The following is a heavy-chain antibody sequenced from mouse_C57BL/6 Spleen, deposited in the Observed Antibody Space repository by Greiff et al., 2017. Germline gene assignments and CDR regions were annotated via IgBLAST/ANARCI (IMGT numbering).Heavy chain of an antibody. J-gene: IGHJ3*01. CDR2: ISYSGST. Sequence: DVQLVESGPGLAKPSQTLSLTCSVTGYSITSDYWNWIRKFPGNKLEYMGYISYSGSTYYNPSFKSRISITRDTSKNQYYLQLNSVTTEDTATYYCARSDYYGNYGFAYWGQGTLVTVSA. CDR1: GYSITSDY. D-gene: IGHD2-1*01. V-gene: IGHV3-8*01. CDR3: ARSDYYGNYGFAY.